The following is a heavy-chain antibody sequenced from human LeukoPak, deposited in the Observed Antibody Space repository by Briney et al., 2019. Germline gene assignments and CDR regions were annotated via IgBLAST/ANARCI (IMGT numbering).Heavy chain of an antibody. D-gene: IGHD1-26*01. CDR1: GGSFSGYY. J-gene: IGHJ4*02. V-gene: IGHV4-34*01. CDR2: INHSGST. Sequence: SETLSLTCAVYGGSFSGYYWSWIRQPPGKGLEWIGEINHSGSTNYNPSLKSRVTISVDTSKNQFSLKLSSVTAADTAVYYCASQVGCFDYWGQGTLVTVSS. CDR3: ASQVGCFDY.